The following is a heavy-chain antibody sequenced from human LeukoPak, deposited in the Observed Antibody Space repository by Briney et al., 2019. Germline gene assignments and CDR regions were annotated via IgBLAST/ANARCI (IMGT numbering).Heavy chain of an antibody. CDR2: IYDSGRT. CDR3: ARDRLGGYSYVY. CDR1: GASVSSASYF. J-gene: IGHJ4*02. Sequence: PSDTLSLTCTVSGASVSSASYFWTWLRQSPGKRLEYVGYIYDSGRTNYNPSLKSRVTISKDTSKNQFSLKLSSVTAADTAVYYCARDRLGGYSYVYWGQGSLVTVSS. D-gene: IGHD5-12*01. V-gene: IGHV4-61*01.